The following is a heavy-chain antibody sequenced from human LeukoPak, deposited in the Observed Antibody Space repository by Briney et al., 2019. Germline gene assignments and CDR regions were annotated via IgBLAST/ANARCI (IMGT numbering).Heavy chain of an antibody. CDR3: AKDLNWGGR. Sequence: GGSLRLSCAASGFTFSTSAMTWVRQAPGKGLEWVSGISGSGVTDYADSVKGRFTISGDNSKNTLYLQMNSLRAEDTAVYYCAKDLNWGGRWGQRTLVTVSS. CDR2: ISGSGVT. CDR1: GFTFSTSA. D-gene: IGHD7-27*01. V-gene: IGHV3-23*01. J-gene: IGHJ4*02.